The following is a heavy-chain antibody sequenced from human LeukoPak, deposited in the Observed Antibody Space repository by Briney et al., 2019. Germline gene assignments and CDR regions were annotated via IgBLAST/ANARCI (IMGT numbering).Heavy chain of an antibody. CDR3: ARDHEEYCSGGSCSRFDY. CDR2: IGTGGDT. J-gene: IGHJ4*02. Sequence: GGSLRLSCAASGFTFSTSDMHWVRQVTGKGLEWVSAIGTGGDTYYPGSVKGRFTISRDNARNSLYLQMNSLRAEDTAVYYCARDHEEYCSGGSCSRFDYWGQGTLVTVSS. V-gene: IGHV3-13*01. D-gene: IGHD2-15*01. CDR1: GFTFSTSD.